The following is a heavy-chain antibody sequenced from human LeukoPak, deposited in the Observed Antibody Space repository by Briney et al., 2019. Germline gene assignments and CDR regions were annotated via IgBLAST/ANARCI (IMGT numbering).Heavy chain of an antibody. CDR1: GFTFSDFG. V-gene: IGHV3-33*06. CDR2: IWYDGSNK. D-gene: IGHD1-14*01. CDR3: AKTGAVSYFDY. Sequence: PGGSLRLSCAASGFTFSDFGMHWVRQAPGKGLEWVAVIWYDGSNKYYADSVKGRFTISRDNSKNTLYLQMNSLRAEDTAVYYCAKTGAVSYFDYWGQGTLVTVSS. J-gene: IGHJ4*02.